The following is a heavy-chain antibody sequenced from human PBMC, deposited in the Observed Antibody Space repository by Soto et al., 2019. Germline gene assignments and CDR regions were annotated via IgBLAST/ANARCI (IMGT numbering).Heavy chain of an antibody. CDR1: GGSISSSNW. CDR2: IYHSGST. D-gene: IGHD1-26*01. V-gene: IGHV4-4*02. Sequence: SETLSLTCAVSGGSISSSNWWSWVRQPPGKGLEWIGEIYHSGSTNYNPSLKSRFTISRDNAKNSLYLQMNSPRTEDTAVYYCSSSASTYRGYWGQGTLVTVSS. CDR3: SSSASTYRGY. J-gene: IGHJ4*02.